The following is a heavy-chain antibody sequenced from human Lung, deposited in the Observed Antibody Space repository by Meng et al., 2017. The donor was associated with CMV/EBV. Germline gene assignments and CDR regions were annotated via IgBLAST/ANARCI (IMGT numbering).Heavy chain of an antibody. Sequence: SXTLSPTCAVYGGSFSGYYWSWISQPPGKGLEWIGEINHSGSTNYNPSLESRVTISGDTSKNPFSLMLSSMTAAGTAFYYCARGRSNWNNYPFVYWGHGTLVTVSS. CDR2: INHSGST. CDR1: GGSFSGYY. D-gene: IGHD1/OR15-1a*01. CDR3: ARGRSNWNNYPFVY. J-gene: IGHJ4*01. V-gene: IGHV4-34*01.